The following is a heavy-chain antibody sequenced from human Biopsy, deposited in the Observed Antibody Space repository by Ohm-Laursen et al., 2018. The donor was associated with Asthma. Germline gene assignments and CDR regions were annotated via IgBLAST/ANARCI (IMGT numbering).Heavy chain of an antibody. Sequence: SSVKVSCKSLGGTFNTYVIGWVRQAPGQGLEWMGGINSVFGTTTYPQKFQDRVTMTPDDSTSTVYMELSSLRSEDTAVYYCARKAGSCISRTCYSLDFWGQGTLVTVSS. CDR3: ARKAGSCISRTCYSLDF. CDR2: INSVFGTT. J-gene: IGHJ4*02. V-gene: IGHV1-69*01. D-gene: IGHD2-2*01. CDR1: GGTFNTYV.